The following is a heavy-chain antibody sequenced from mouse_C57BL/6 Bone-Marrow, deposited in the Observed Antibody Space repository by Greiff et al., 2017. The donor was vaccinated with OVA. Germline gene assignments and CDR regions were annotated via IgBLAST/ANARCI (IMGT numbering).Heavy chain of an antibody. CDR2: ISYDGSN. CDR3: ARDGVG. Sequence: EVQLQESGPGLVKPSQSLSLTCSATGYSITSGYFWCWIRQFPGNQLEWMGYISYDGSNNYNPSLKNRISITRDTSTNLLFLKLNSVTTEDTATYYCARDGVGWGQGTTVTVSS. D-gene: IGHD1-1*01. V-gene: IGHV3-6*01. CDR1: GYSITSGYF. J-gene: IGHJ4*01.